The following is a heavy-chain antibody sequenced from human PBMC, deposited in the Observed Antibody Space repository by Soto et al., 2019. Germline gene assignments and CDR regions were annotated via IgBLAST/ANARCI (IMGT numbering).Heavy chain of an antibody. CDR3: ARKIGYCSSTSCYVRYYYYYYMDV. CDR1: GGSFSGYY. CDR2: INHSGST. J-gene: IGHJ6*03. V-gene: IGHV4-34*01. Sequence: SETLSLTCAVYGGSFSGYYWSWIRQPPGKGLEWIGEINHSGSTNYNPSLKSRVTISVDTSKNQFSLKLSSVTAADTAVYYCARKIGYCSSTSCYVRYYYYYYMDVWGKGTTVTVSS. D-gene: IGHD2-2*03.